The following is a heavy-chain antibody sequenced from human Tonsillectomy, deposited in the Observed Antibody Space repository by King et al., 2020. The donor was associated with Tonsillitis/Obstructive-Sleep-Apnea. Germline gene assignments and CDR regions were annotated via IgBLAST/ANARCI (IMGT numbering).Heavy chain of an antibody. V-gene: IGHV1-18*01. Sequence: QLVQSGAEVKKPGASVKVSCKASGYTFTNYGISWVRQAPGQGLEWMAWISAHNGHTNYAQKLQDRVTMTTDASTSTAYMEVRSLRSDDTAVYYCARDSMSHYYDSSAYYTFNYWGQGTLVTVPS. D-gene: IGHD3-22*01. CDR2: ISAHNGHT. J-gene: IGHJ4*02. CDR3: ARDSMSHYYDSSAYYTFNY. CDR1: GYTFTNYG.